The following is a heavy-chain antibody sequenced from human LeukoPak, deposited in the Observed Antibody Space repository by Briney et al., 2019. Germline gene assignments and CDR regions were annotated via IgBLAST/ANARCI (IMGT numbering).Heavy chain of an antibody. Sequence: ASVKVSCKAPGGTFSSYAISWVRQAPGQGLEWMGGIIPIFGTANYAQKFQGRVTITADESTSTAYMELSSLRSEDTAVYYCARDSAVVVPAAINWFDPWGQGTLVTVSS. CDR1: GGTFSSYA. V-gene: IGHV1-69*13. D-gene: IGHD2-2*01. CDR2: IIPIFGTA. J-gene: IGHJ5*02. CDR3: ARDSAVVVPAAINWFDP.